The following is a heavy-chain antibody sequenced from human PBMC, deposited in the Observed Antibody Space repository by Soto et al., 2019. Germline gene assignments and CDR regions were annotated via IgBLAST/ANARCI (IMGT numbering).Heavy chain of an antibody. J-gene: IGHJ6*02. D-gene: IGHD6-19*01. CDR2: ISAYNGNT. CDR1: GYTFTSYG. CDR3: ARFYSSGWQYYFYYYGMDV. V-gene: IGHV1-18*04. Sequence: QVQLVQSGAEVKKPGASVKVSCKASGYTFTSYGISWVRQAPGQGLEWMGWISAYNGNTNYAQKLQGRITMTTDTSTSTAYMELRSLRTDDTAVYYCARFYSSGWQYYFYYYGMDVWGQGTTVNVSS.